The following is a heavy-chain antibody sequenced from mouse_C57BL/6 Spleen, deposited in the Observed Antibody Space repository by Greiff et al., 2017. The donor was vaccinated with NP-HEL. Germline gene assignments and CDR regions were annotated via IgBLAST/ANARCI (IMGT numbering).Heavy chain of an antibody. CDR2: ISDGGSYT. D-gene: IGHD1-1*01. CDR1: GFTFSSYA. J-gene: IGHJ1*03. V-gene: IGHV5-4*01. Sequence: EVQLVESGGGLVKPGGSLKLSCAASGFTFSSYAMSWVRQTPEKRLEWVATISDGGSYTYYPDNVKGRFTISRDNAKNNLYLQMSHLKSEDTAMYYCARDYYGSSRSYWYFDVWGTGTTVTVSS. CDR3: ARDYYGSSRSYWYFDV.